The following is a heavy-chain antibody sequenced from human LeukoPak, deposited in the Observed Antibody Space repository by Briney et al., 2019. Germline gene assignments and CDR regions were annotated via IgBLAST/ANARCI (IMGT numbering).Heavy chain of an antibody. D-gene: IGHD6-13*01. J-gene: IGHJ6*02. CDR3: ARHLGIAAAGSQRVYYYYGMDV. CDR1: GGTFSSYD. V-gene: IGHV1-69*01. CDR2: IIPFFATA. Sequence: SVKVSCKASGGTFSSYDISWVRQAPGQGLEWMGGIIPFFATANYAQKFRGRISITADESTSTAYMELSSLRSDDTAVYYCARHLGIAAAGSQRVYYYYGMDVWGQGTTVTVSS.